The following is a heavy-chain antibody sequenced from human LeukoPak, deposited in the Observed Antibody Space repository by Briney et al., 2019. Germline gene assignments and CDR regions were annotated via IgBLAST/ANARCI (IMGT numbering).Heavy chain of an antibody. Sequence: PSETLSLTCAVYGGSFSGYYWSWIRQPPGKGLEWIGEINHSGSTNYNPSLKSRVTISVDTSKNQFSLKLSSVTAADTAVYYCARPRRYCSSTSCSERGAFDIWGQGTMVTVSS. CDR2: INHSGST. CDR1: GGSFSGYY. D-gene: IGHD2-2*01. CDR3: ARPRRYCSSTSCSERGAFDI. V-gene: IGHV4-34*01. J-gene: IGHJ3*02.